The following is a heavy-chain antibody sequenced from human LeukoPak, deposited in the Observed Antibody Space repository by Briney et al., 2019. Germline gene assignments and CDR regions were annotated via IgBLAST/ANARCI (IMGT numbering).Heavy chain of an antibody. V-gene: IGHV1-18*01. CDR2: IRAYNGNT. CDR3: ARDECYYDSSGYLYYYMDV. CDR1: GYTFTSYG. J-gene: IGHJ6*03. D-gene: IGHD3-22*01. Sequence: ASVKLSCKASGYTFTSYGISWVRQAPGQGLEGMGWIRAYNGNTNNAQKLQGRVTMPTDTSTSTAYMELRSLRSDDTAVYYCARDECYYDSSGYLYYYMDVWGKGTTVTVSS.